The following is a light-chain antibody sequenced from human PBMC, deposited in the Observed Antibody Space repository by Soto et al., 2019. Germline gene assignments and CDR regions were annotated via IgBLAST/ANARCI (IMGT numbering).Light chain of an antibody. J-gene: IGKJ2*01. V-gene: IGKV3-20*01. CDR1: QSVSSSY. CDR2: GAS. Sequence: EIVLTQSPGTLSLSPGERATLSCRASQSVSSSYLAWYQQQPDQAPRLIFYGASSRATGIPDRFSGSASGTDVPITISRLEPEDFAVYYCQQYHSPPPYTFGHGTKLEIK. CDR3: QQYHSPPPYT.